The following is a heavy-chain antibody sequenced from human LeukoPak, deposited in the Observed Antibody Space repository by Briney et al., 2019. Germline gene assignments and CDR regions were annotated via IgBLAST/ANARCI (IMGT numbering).Heavy chain of an antibody. V-gene: IGHV3-74*01. J-gene: IGHJ2*01. D-gene: IGHD4-23*01. CDR1: GFTFSSYW. CDR2: INSDGSST. Sequence: PGGSLRLSCAASGFTFSSYWMHWVRQAPGKRLVWVSRINSDGSSTTYADSVKGRFTISRDNAKNTLYLQMNSLRAEDTAVYYCARDRAGGNSRYFDLWGRGTLVTVSS. CDR3: ARDRAGGNSRYFDL.